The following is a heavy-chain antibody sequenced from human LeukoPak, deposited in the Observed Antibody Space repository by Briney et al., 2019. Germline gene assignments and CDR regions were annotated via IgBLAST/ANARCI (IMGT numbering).Heavy chain of an antibody. CDR1: GVTFSSYA. V-gene: IGHV3-30*04. Sequence: GTSLRLSCAASGVTFSSYAMHWVREAPGKGRKGVAVISDDVSNKYYGDSVKGRITISRDNSNNTLYVQTNSLRAEDTAVYYCARLNTLMGIDYWGQGTLVTVSS. D-gene: IGHD5-18*01. CDR2: ISDDVSNK. CDR3: ARLNTLMGIDY. J-gene: IGHJ4*02.